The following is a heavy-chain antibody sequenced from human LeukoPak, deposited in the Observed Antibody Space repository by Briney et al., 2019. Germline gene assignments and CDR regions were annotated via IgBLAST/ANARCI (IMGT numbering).Heavy chain of an antibody. D-gene: IGHD4-23*01. CDR1: GGSISSYY. J-gene: IGHJ6*03. CDR2: IYYSGST. CDR3: ASDVATRWYYMDV. V-gene: IGHV4-59*08. Sequence: PSETLSLTCTVSGGSISSYYWSWIRQPPGKGLEWIGYIYYSGSTNYNPSLKSRVTISVDTSKNQFSLKLSSVTAADTAVYYCASDVATRWYYMDVWGKGTTVTVSS.